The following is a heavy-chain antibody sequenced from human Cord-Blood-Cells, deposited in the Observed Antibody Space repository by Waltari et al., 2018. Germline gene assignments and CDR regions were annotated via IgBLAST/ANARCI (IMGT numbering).Heavy chain of an antibody. CDR2: INAGNGNT. Sequence: QVQLVQSGAEVKKPGASVKVSCKASGYTFTSYAMHWVRQAPGQRLEWMGWINAGNGNTKYSQKFQGRVTITRDTSASTAYMELSSLRSEDTAVYYCARDQSGDFWSGYYFDYWGQGTLVTVSP. D-gene: IGHD3-3*01. V-gene: IGHV1-3*01. J-gene: IGHJ4*02. CDR1: GYTFTSYA. CDR3: ARDQSGDFWSGYYFDY.